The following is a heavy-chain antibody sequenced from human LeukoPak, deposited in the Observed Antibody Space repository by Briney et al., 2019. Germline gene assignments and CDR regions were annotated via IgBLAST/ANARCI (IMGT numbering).Heavy chain of an antibody. CDR3: ARVPYGDYVEAFDY. D-gene: IGHD4-17*01. Sequence: SETLSLTCAVYGGSFSGYYWSWIRQPPGKGLEWIGEINHSGSTNYNPSLKSRVTISVDTSKNQFSLKLSSVTAADTAVYYCARVPYGDYVEAFDYWGQGTLVTVSS. CDR1: GGSFSGYY. V-gene: IGHV4-34*01. CDR2: INHSGST. J-gene: IGHJ4*02.